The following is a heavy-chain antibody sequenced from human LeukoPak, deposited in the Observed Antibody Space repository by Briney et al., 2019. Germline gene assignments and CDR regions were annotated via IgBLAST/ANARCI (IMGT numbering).Heavy chain of an antibody. V-gene: IGHV3-21*01. Sequence: GGSLRLSCAASGFTFSSYSMNWVRQAPGKGLEWVSSISSSSSYIYYADSVKGRFTISRDNAKNSLYLQMNSLRAEDTAVYYGARGPQGYVEMATVDYWGQGTLVTVSS. CDR3: ARGPQGYVEMATVDY. CDR1: GFTFSSYS. J-gene: IGHJ4*02. D-gene: IGHD5-24*01. CDR2: ISSSSSYI.